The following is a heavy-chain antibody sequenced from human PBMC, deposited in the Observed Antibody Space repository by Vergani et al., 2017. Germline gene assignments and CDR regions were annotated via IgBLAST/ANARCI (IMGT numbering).Heavy chain of an antibody. J-gene: IGHJ2*01. D-gene: IGHD4-17*01. Sequence: EVQLVQSGAEVKKPGESLKISCKGSGYSFTSYWIGWVRQMPGKGLEWMGIIYPGDSDTRYRPSFQGQVTISADKSISTAYLQWSSLKASDTAMYYCARRGGLWDVDYAHWYFDLWGRGTLVTVSS. CDR2: IYPGDSDT. CDR3: ARRGGLWDVDYAHWYFDL. V-gene: IGHV5-51*01. CDR1: GYSFTSYW.